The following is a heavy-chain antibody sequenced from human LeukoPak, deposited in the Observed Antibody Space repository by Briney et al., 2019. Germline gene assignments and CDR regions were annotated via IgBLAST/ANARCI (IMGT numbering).Heavy chain of an antibody. Sequence: GGSLRLSCAVSGFTVSSNYMSWVRQAPGKGLEWVSLIYRDGNTNYADSVKGRFAISRDKSKNTLSLQMNSLRAEDTAVYYCARESEPAGLAFDIWGQGTMVTVSS. D-gene: IGHD1-14*01. CDR3: ARESEPAGLAFDI. J-gene: IGHJ3*02. CDR2: IYRDGNT. CDR1: GFTVSSNY. V-gene: IGHV3-66*01.